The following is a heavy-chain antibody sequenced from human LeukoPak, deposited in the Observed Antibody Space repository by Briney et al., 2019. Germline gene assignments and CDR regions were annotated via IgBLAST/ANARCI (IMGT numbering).Heavy chain of an antibody. CDR2: IYYSGST. CDR1: GYSISSGYY. Sequence: SETLSLTCTVSGYSISSGYYWGWIRQPPGKGLEWIGSIYYSGSTYYNPSLKSRVTISVDTSKNQFSLKLSSVTAADTAVYYCARGRTDAAVAGNFDYWGQGTLVTVSS. V-gene: IGHV4-38-2*02. J-gene: IGHJ4*02. CDR3: ARGRTDAAVAGNFDY. D-gene: IGHD6-19*01.